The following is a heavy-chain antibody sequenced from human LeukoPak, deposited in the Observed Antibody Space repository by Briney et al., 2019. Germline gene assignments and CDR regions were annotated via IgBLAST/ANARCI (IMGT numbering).Heavy chain of an antibody. D-gene: IGHD5-18*01. CDR1: GGSISSYY. Sequence: PSETLSLTCTVSGGSISSYYWSWIRQPPGKGLEWIGYIYYSGSTNYNPPLKSRVTISVDTSKNQFSLKLSSVTAADTAAYFCAREDTAMVYFAYWGQGTLVTVSS. J-gene: IGHJ4*02. CDR3: AREDTAMVYFAY. CDR2: IYYSGST. V-gene: IGHV4-59*01.